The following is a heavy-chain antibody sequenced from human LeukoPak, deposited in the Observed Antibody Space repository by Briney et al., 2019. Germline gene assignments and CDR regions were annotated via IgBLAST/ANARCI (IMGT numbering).Heavy chain of an antibody. CDR3: TRGSYGDYEC. J-gene: IGHJ4*02. V-gene: IGHV3-48*04. CDR2: ISSGGSTI. Sequence: GGSLRLSCAASGFTFSNYNMNWVRQAPGKGLEWLSYISSGGSTIYYADSVKGRFTISRDNAKNSLYLQMNSLRAEDTAVYYCTRGSYGDYECWGQGTLVTVSS. D-gene: IGHD4-17*01. CDR1: GFTFSNYN.